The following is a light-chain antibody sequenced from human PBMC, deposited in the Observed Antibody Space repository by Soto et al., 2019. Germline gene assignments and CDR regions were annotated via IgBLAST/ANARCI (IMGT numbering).Light chain of an antibody. J-gene: IGLJ2*01. CDR3: SSFTSSSTRV. CDR1: SSDVGGYNY. V-gene: IGLV2-14*03. CDR2: DVS. Sequence: QSALTQPASVSGSPGQSIAISCTGSSSDVGGYNYVSWYQQYPGKAPKLMIYDVSSRPSGVSNRFSGSKSGNTASLTISGLQAEDEADYYCSSFTSSSTRVFGGGTKVTVL.